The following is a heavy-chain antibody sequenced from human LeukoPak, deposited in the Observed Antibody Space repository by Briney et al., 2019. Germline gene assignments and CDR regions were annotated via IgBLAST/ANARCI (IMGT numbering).Heavy chain of an antibody. V-gene: IGHV1-2*02. D-gene: IGHD3-16*01. Sequence: ASVKVSCKASGYTFTGYYMHLVRQAPGQGLEWMGWINPNSGGTNYAQKLQGRVTMTRDTSISTAYMELSRLRSDDTAVYYCARELKTYYYYYMDVWGKGTTVTVSS. CDR1: GYTFTGYY. J-gene: IGHJ6*03. CDR3: ARELKTYYYYYMDV. CDR2: INPNSGGT.